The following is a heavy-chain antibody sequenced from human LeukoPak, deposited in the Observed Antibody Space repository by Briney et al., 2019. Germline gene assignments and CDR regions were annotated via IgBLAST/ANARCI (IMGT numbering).Heavy chain of an antibody. J-gene: IGHJ4*02. CDR3: ARDLAWDFDY. Sequence: SETLSLTCTVSGYSISSGYYWGWIRQPPGKGLEWIGSIYHSGSTYYNPSLKSRVTISVDTSKNQFSLKLSSVTAADTAVYYCARDLAWDFDYWGQGTLVTVSS. V-gene: IGHV4-38-2*02. CDR1: GYSISSGYY. D-gene: IGHD7-27*01. CDR2: IYHSGST.